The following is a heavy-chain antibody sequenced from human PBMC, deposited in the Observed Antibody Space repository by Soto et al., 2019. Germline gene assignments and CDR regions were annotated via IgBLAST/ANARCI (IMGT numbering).Heavy chain of an antibody. CDR3: ARVGVFLQSYYHHDLMAV. Sequence: GGSLRISCAASGFNFSSYAMSWVRQARGKGLEWVSAISGSGGSTYYADSVKGRFTISRDNSKNPLYLQMNSLRTEDTAVYYCARVGVFLQSYYHHDLMAVWGQRTTVTGSS. V-gene: IGHV3-23*01. D-gene: IGHD3-10*01. CDR1: GFNFSSYA. J-gene: IGHJ6*02. CDR2: ISGSGGST.